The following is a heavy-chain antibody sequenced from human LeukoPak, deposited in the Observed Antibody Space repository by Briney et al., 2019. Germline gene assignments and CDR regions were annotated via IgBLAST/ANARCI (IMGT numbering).Heavy chain of an antibody. CDR3: AGERNCGGDCYQGSWFDP. Sequence: PGGSLRLSCAASGFTFNSREMHWVPQAPGKGLEWVSYITSSGGITYYADSVKGLFTVSRDNAKNLLYLQMNSLRAEDTAVYYCAGERNCGGDCYQGSWFDPWGQGTLVTVSS. CDR2: ITSSGGIT. D-gene: IGHD2-21*02. CDR1: GFTFNSRE. V-gene: IGHV3-48*03. J-gene: IGHJ5*02.